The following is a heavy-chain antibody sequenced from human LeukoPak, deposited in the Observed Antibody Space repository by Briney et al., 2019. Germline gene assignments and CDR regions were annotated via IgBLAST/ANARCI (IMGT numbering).Heavy chain of an antibody. D-gene: IGHD4-17*01. J-gene: IGHJ6*02. Sequence: GGSLRLSCAASGFSFNNAWMNWVRQAPGKGLEWVGRIKSKPDRGATDYAAPVKGRFAISRDDSKNTLYLQMNSLRAEDTAVYYCAKDYGDIYYYYGMDVWGQGTTVTVSS. CDR2: IKSKPDRGAT. CDR1: GFSFNNAW. CDR3: AKDYGDIYYYYGMDV. V-gene: IGHV3-15*07.